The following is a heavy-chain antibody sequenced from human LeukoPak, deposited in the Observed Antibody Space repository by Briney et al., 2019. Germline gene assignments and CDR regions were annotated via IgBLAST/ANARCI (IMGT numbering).Heavy chain of an antibody. Sequence: GGSLRLSCAASGFTFSSYAMHWVRQAPGKGLEWVAVISYDGSNKYYADSVKGRFTISRDNSKNTLYLQMNSLRAEDTAVYYCAKVTGMVRGVQYYFDYWGQGTLVTVSS. CDR1: GFTFSSYA. CDR3: AKVTGMVRGVQYYFDY. CDR2: ISYDGSNK. D-gene: IGHD3-10*01. J-gene: IGHJ4*02. V-gene: IGHV3-30*04.